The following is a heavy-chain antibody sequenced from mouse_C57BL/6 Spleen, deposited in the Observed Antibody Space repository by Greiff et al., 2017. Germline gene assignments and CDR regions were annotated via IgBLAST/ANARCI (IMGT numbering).Heavy chain of an antibody. CDR3: ASAYGSSYYFDY. J-gene: IGHJ2*01. D-gene: IGHD1-1*01. CDR1: GYTFTSYW. V-gene: IGHV1-64*01. CDR2: IHPNSGST. Sequence: VQLQQSGAELVKPGASVKLSCKASGYTFTSYWMHWVKQRPGQGLEWIGMIHPNSGSTNYNEKFKSKATLTVDKSSSTAYMQLSSLTSEDSAVYYCASAYGSSYYFDYWGQGTTLTVSS.